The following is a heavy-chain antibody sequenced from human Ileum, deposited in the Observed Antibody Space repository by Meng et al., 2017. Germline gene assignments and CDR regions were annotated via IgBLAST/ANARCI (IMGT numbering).Heavy chain of an antibody. CDR2: IIPGLGTQ. CDR3: AIGYCTGGSCFASLLYHYGLDV. CDR1: GGTFSNYA. Sequence: SAKVSCKASGGTFSNYAITWVRQAPGQGLEWLGGIIPGLGTQHYAQRFQGRVTITTDESTTTAYMELSSLRSEDTALYYCAIGYCTGGSCFASLLYHYGLDVWGQGTTVTVSS. D-gene: IGHD2-15*01. J-gene: IGHJ6*02. V-gene: IGHV1-69*05.